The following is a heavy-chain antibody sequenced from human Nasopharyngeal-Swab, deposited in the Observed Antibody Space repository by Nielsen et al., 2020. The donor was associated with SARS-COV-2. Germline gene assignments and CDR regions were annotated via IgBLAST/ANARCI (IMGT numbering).Heavy chain of an antibody. Sequence: VRQAPGKGLEWVAVISYDGSNKYYADSEKGRFTISRDNSKNTLYLQMNSLRAEDTAVHYCATTVTTLSGYWGQGTLVTVSS. D-gene: IGHD4-17*01. CDR3: ATTVTTLSGY. V-gene: IGHV3-30*03. J-gene: IGHJ4*02. CDR2: ISYDGSNK.